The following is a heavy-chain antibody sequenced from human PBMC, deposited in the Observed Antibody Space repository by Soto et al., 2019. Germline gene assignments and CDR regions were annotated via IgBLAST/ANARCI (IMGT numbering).Heavy chain of an antibody. J-gene: IGHJ4*02. CDR3: AKTFLARYCSSSICYDPADYFDY. CDR2: INNGGDNI. Sequence: GGSLRLSCAASGFTFNNYAMSWVRQAPGKGLEWVSSINNGGDNIYYADSVKGRFTISRDNSKSTLYPQMNSLRAEDTAVYYCAKTFLARYCSSSICYDPADYFDYWGQGTLVTVSS. D-gene: IGHD2-2*01. V-gene: IGHV3-23*01. CDR1: GFTFNNYA.